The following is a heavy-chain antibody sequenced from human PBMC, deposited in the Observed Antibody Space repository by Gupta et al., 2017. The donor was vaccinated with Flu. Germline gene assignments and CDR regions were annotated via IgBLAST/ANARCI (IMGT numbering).Heavy chain of an antibody. CDR3: ARERGGNSINYYYGMDV. V-gene: IGHV3-48*01. D-gene: IGHD2-21*02. J-gene: IGHJ6*02. Sequence: GKGLEWVSYISSSSSTIYYADSVKGRFTISRDNAKNSLYLQMNSLRAEDTAVYYCARERGGNSINYYYGMDVWGQGTTVTVSS. CDR2: ISSSSSTI.